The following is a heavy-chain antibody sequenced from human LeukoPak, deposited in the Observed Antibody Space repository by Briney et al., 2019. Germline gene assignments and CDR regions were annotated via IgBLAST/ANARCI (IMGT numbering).Heavy chain of an antibody. V-gene: IGHV3-7*03. CDR3: ANVLSGDSSGYYIPNFDY. CDR2: IKQDGSEK. D-gene: IGHD3-22*01. Sequence: GGSLRLSCAASGFTFSNYWMSWLRQAPGKGLEWVASIKQDGSEKYYVDSEKGRFIISRDNAKNSLYLQMNSLRAEDTAVYYCANVLSGDSSGYYIPNFDYWGQGTLVTVSS. J-gene: IGHJ4*02. CDR1: GFTFSNYW.